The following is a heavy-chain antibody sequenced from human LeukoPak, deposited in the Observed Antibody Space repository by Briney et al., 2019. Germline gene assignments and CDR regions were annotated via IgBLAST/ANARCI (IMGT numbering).Heavy chain of an antibody. J-gene: IGHJ6*02. CDR2: INPSGGST. Sequence: ASVKVSCKASGGTFSSYAISWVRQAPGQGLEWMGIINPSGGSTSYAQKFQGRVTMTRDTSTSTVYMELSSLRSEDTAVYYCARDRRYEGSGIHPYYYYGMDVWGQGTTVTVSS. CDR1: GGTFSSYA. CDR3: ARDRRYEGSGIHPYYYYGMDV. V-gene: IGHV1-46*01. D-gene: IGHD3-10*01.